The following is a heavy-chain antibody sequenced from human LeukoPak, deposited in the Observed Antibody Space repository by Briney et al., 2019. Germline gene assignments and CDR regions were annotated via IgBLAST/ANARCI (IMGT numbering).Heavy chain of an antibody. J-gene: IGHJ4*02. D-gene: IGHD3-16*01. V-gene: IGHV3-7*01. CDR2: IKQDGSEK. Sequence: GGSLRLSCAASGFTFSSYWMSWVRQAPGKGLEWVANIKQDGSEKYYVDSVKGRFAISRDNAKNTLYLQMNSLRAEDTAVYYCAKDGGGPVDYWGQGTLVTVSS. CDR3: AKDGGGPVDY. CDR1: GFTFSSYW.